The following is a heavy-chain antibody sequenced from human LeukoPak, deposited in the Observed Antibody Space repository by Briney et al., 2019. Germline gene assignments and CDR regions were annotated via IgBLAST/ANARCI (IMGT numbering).Heavy chain of an antibody. J-gene: IGHJ4*02. D-gene: IGHD6-19*01. CDR1: GYTFTGYY. Sequence: ASVKVSCKASGYTFTGYYMHWVRQAPGQGLEWMGWINPNSGGTNYAQKFQGRVTMTRDTSISAAYMELSRLRSDDTAVYYCARATVAGRDVDYWGQGTLVTVSS. V-gene: IGHV1-2*02. CDR2: INPNSGGT. CDR3: ARATVAGRDVDY.